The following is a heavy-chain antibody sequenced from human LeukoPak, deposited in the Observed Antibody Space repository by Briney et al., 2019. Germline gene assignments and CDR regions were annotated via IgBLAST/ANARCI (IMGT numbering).Heavy chain of an antibody. J-gene: IGHJ6*02. Sequence: PGGSLRLSCSASGFTFSSYSMNWVRQAPGKGLEWVSCISSNNNYIYYADSVKGRFTISRDNAKNSLHLQMNSLRAEDTAVYYCAREGDWNDDDHYYGMDVWGQGTTVTVSS. D-gene: IGHD1-1*01. V-gene: IGHV3-21*06. CDR1: GFTFSSYS. CDR3: AREGDWNDDDHYYGMDV. CDR2: ISSNNNYI.